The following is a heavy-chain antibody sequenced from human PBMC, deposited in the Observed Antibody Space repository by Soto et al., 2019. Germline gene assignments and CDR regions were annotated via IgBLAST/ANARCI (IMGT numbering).Heavy chain of an antibody. Sequence: ASVKVSCKFSGYTLSELSMHWVRQAPGKGLEWMGGFDPEDGETIYAQKFQGRVTMTEDTSTDTAYMELSSLRSEDTAVYYCATSQGVRGVSFDYWGQGTLVTVSS. J-gene: IGHJ4*02. CDR1: GYTLSELS. CDR3: ATSQGVRGVSFDY. V-gene: IGHV1-24*01. CDR2: FDPEDGET. D-gene: IGHD3-10*01.